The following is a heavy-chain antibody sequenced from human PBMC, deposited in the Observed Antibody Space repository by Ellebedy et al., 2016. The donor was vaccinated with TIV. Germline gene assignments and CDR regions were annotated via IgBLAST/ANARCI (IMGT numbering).Heavy chain of an antibody. CDR3: GTPMVGDFSYYYMDV. V-gene: IGHV1-8*01. CDR2: VNPNSGYT. Sequence: ASVKVSXXASGSTFTSYDIHWVRQAPGQGLEWMGWVNPNSGYTGYAQMFQGRVTMTRNTSINTAYMELRSLRSDDTAVYYCGTPMVGDFSYYYMDVWGKGTTVTVSS. J-gene: IGHJ6*03. CDR1: GSTFTSYD. D-gene: IGHD5-18*01.